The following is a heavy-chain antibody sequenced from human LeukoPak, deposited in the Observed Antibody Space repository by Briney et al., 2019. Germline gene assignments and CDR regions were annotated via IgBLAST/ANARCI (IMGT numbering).Heavy chain of an antibody. D-gene: IGHD6-13*01. CDR3: ARDGATAGQFDY. V-gene: IGHV1-18*04. CDR2: NSGYNGNT. Sequence: GASVTVSCTTSGYTFYNYAVTWVRQAPGQGLEWMGWNSGYNGNTDYAQKFQGRVTMTADASTTTFYVELRSLTSDDTAVYYCARDGATAGQFDYWSQGTLVTVPS. J-gene: IGHJ4*02. CDR1: GYTFYNYA.